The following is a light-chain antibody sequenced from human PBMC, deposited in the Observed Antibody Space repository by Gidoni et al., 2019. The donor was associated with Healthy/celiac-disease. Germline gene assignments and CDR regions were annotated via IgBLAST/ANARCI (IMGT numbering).Light chain of an antibody. J-gene: IGKJ1*01. CDR1: QSVSSSY. CDR2: GAS. V-gene: IGKV3-20*01. Sequence: VLTQSPGTLSLSPGERPTLSCRASQSVSSSYLAWYQQTPGQGPRLLIYGASSRATGIPDRFSGSGSGTDFTLTISRLEPEDFAVYYCQQYGSSRTFGQGTKVEIK. CDR3: QQYGSSRT.